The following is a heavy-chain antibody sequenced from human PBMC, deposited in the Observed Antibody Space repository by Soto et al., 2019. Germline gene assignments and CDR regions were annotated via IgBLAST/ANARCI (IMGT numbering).Heavy chain of an antibody. Sequence: HGESLKISCKGSGYSFTSYWIGWVRQMPGKGLEWMGIIYPGDSDTRYSPSFQGQVTISRDNSKNTLYLQMNSLRAEDTAVYYCAKDRGDYDYVWGSYPRPWFDPWGQGTLVTVSS. CDR3: AKDRGDYDYVWGSYPRPWFDP. CDR2: IYPGDSDT. J-gene: IGHJ5*02. V-gene: IGHV5-51*01. CDR1: GYSFTSYW. D-gene: IGHD3-16*02.